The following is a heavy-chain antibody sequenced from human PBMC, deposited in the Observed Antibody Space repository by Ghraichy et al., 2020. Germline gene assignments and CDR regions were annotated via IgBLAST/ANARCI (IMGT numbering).Heavy chain of an antibody. J-gene: IGHJ3*02. CDR3: ARGAKAVAGPRGAFDI. V-gene: IGHV3-53*01. Sequence: GGSLRLSCAASGFTVSSNCMSWVRQAPGKGLEWVSIFYSGGGTYYADYVRGRFTISRDNSKNTLYLQMNSLRAEDTAVYYCARGAKAVAGPRGAFDIWGQGTMVTVSS. D-gene: IGHD6-19*01. CDR2: FYSGGGT. CDR1: GFTVSSNC.